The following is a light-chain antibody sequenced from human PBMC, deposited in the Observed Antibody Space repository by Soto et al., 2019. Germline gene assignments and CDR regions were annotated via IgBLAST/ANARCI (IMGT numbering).Light chain of an antibody. CDR1: QGISSW. CDR2: TAS. V-gene: IGKV1-12*01. CDR3: QQANSFPLT. Sequence: DIQMTQSPSSVSASVGDRVTITCRASQGISSWLAWYQQKPGKAPNLLIHTASSLQSGVPSRFSGSGSGTXXXXXXXXXXXXXXXTYYCQQANSFPLTFGGGTKVEIK. J-gene: IGKJ4*01.